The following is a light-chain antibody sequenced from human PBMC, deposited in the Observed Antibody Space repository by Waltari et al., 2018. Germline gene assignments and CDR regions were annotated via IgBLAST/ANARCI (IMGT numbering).Light chain of an antibody. V-gene: IGKV3-11*01. CDR2: DVS. Sequence: EIVLTQSPATLSLSPGERATLSCRASQSVSTFLAWYQQKPGQAPRLLIYDVSNRATGTPARFSGRGSGTDFTLTISTLEPEDFAVYYCHQRSTWPWTFGQGTKVEI. CDR3: HQRSTWPWT. J-gene: IGKJ1*01. CDR1: QSVSTF.